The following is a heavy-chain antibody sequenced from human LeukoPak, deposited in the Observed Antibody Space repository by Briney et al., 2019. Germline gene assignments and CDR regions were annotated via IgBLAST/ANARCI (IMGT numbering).Heavy chain of an antibody. CDR2: INPNSGGT. V-gene: IGHV1-2*02. D-gene: IGHD3-10*01. CDR1: GYTFTGYY. J-gene: IGHJ6*03. Sequence: ASVKVSCKASGYTFTGYYMHWVRQAPGQGLEWMGWINPNSGGTNYAQKFQGRVTMTRDTSISTAYMELSRLRSDDTAVYYCARVRFLRFGEASHYYMDVWGKGTTVTISS. CDR3: ARVRFLRFGEASHYYMDV.